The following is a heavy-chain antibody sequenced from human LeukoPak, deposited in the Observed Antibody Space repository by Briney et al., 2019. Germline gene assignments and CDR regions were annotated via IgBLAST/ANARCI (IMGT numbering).Heavy chain of an antibody. V-gene: IGHV4-4*07. J-gene: IGHJ4*02. CDR2: IYSSGST. CDR3: ASMYSSGWYKVDY. CDR1: GGSISSYY. Sequence: SETLSLTCTVSGGSISSYYWSWIRQPAGKGLEWIGRIYSSGSTNYNPSLRGRVTMSVDTSKNQFSLKLSSVTAADTAVYYCASMYSSGWYKVDYWGQGTLVTVSS. D-gene: IGHD6-19*01.